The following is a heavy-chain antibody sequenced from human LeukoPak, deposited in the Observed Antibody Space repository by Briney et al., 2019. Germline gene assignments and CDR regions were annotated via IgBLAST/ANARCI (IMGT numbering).Heavy chain of an antibody. J-gene: IGHJ4*02. CDR1: GYTFTNNY. V-gene: IGHV1-46*01. CDR2: IYPRDGST. CDR3: ARDQEGFDY. Sequence: ASVKVSCKASGYTFTNNYLHWVRQAPGQGLEWMGMIYPRDGSTSYAQNFQGRVTVTRNTSTTTVHMELRGLRSEDTAVYYCARDQEGFDYWGQGTVVTVSS.